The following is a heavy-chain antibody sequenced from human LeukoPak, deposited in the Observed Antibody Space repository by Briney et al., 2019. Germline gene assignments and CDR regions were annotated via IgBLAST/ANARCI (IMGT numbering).Heavy chain of an antibody. CDR1: GGSISSSSYY. D-gene: IGHD2-15*01. V-gene: IGHV4-61*05. Sequence: SETLSLTCTVSGGSISSSSYYWGWIRQPPGKGLEWIGYIYYSGCTNYNPSLKSRVTISVDTSKNQFSLKLSSVTAADTAVYYCARVAIGSVVDYWGQGTLVTVSS. J-gene: IGHJ4*02. CDR3: ARVAIGSVVDY. CDR2: IYYSGCT.